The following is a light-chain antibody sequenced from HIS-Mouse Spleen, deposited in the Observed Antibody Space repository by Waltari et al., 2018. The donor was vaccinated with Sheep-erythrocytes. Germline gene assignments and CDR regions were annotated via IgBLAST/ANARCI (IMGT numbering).Light chain of an antibody. CDR3: CSYAGSYTFWV. J-gene: IGLJ3*02. CDR2: DGS. V-gene: IGLV2-11*01. CDR1: SSHVGGYNY. Sequence: QSALTQPRSVSGSPGQSVTISCTGTSSHVGGYNYVSWYQHHPGKAPKLMIYDGSKRPSGVPDRFSGSKSGNTASLTISGLQAEDEADYYCCSYAGSYTFWVFGGGTRLTVL.